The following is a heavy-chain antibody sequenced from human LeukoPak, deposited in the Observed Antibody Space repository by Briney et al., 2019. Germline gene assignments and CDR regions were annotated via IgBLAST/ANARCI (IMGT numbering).Heavy chain of an antibody. CDR2: IKQDGSEK. Sequence: PGGSLRLSCAASGFDFSNYWMYWVRQAPEKGLEWVANIKQDGSEKYYVDSVRGRFTISRDNAKNSLSLQMNSLRAEDTAVYYCASNCGGWGQRTLVTVSS. V-gene: IGHV3-7*03. J-gene: IGHJ4*02. D-gene: IGHD7-27*01. CDR3: ASNCGG. CDR1: GFDFSNYW.